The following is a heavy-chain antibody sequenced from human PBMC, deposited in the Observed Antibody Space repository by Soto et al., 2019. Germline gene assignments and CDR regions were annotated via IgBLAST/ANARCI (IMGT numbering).Heavy chain of an antibody. Sequence: ALRLSCDASGFGFSSYWMHWVRQPPGKGLIWISQINPDGSTTTYADSVKGRFTMSRDNAKNTVYLQMNSLRVEDTAVYYCARGFCSGGFCYPYFYGMDVWGPGNTVTVSS. J-gene: IGHJ6*02. CDR1: GFGFSSYW. CDR3: ARGFCSGGFCYPYFYGMDV. CDR2: INPDGSTT. V-gene: IGHV3-74*01. D-gene: IGHD2-21*01.